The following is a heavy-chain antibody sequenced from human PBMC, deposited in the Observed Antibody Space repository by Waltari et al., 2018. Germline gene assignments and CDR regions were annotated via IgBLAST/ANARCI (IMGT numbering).Heavy chain of an antibody. Sequence: QLQLQESGPGLVRPSETLSLTCPVSGGAISSIIYYWGWIRQPPGKGLEWIGNIYYSDYTYVNPSLKSRVTISSDTSRNQFCLKLTSVTAADTAVYYCARDPAPSDYFDSWGQGTLVTVSS. CDR1: GGAISSIIYY. D-gene: IGHD6-6*01. CDR2: IYYSDYT. V-gene: IGHV4-39*07. CDR3: ARDPAPSDYFDS. J-gene: IGHJ4*02.